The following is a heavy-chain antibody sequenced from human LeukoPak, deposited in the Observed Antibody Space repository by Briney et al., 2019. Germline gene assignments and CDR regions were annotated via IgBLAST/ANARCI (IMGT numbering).Heavy chain of an antibody. Sequence: SETLSLTCAVYGGSFSGYYWSWIRQPPGKGLEWIGEINNSGSTNYNPSLKSRVTISVDTSKNQFSLKLSSVTAADTAVYYCARGRREIVVVRSNRYNWFDPWGQGTLVTVSS. CDR2: INNSGST. V-gene: IGHV4-34*01. CDR1: GGSFSGYY. J-gene: IGHJ5*02. CDR3: ARGRREIVVVRSNRYNWFDP. D-gene: IGHD3-22*01.